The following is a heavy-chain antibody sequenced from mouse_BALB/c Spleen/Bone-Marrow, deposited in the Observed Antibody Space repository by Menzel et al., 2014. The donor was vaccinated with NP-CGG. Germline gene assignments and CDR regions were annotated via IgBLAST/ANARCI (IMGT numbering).Heavy chain of an antibody. J-gene: IGHJ2*01. CDR3: ARERDYGDYFDY. CDR1: GYTFTRYV. Sequence: VQLQQSRPELVKPGASVKMSCKASGYTFTRYVIHWVRQKPGQGLDWIGYINPYNEGSKYNEKFKGEATLTSDKSSHTAYMELSSLTSDDSAVYYCARERDYGDYFDYWGQGTTLTVSS. D-gene: IGHD1-1*01. CDR2: INPYNEGS. V-gene: IGHV1-14*01.